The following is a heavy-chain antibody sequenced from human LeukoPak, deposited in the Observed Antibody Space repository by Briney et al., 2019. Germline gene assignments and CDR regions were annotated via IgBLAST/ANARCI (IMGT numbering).Heavy chain of an antibody. V-gene: IGHV1-8*02. CDR3: ARALRGRFDY. Sequence: GASVKVSCKASGYTFTGYYIHWVRQATGQGLEWMGWMNPNSGNTGYAQKFQGRVTMTRNTSISTAYMELSSLRSEDTAVYYCARALRGRFDYWGQGTLVTVSS. CDR2: MNPNSGNT. CDR1: GYTFTGYY. J-gene: IGHJ4*02. D-gene: IGHD3-16*01.